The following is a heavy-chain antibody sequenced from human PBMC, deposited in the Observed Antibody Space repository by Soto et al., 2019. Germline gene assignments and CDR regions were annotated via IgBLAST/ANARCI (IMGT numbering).Heavy chain of an antibody. V-gene: IGHV3-30-3*01. Sequence: SLRLSCAASGFTFSSYAMHWVRQAPGKGLEWVAVISYDGSNKYYADSVKGRFTISRDNSKNTLYLQMNSLRAEDTAVYYCARVPSYDILTGYFDYWGQGTLVTVSS. CDR2: ISYDGSNK. J-gene: IGHJ4*02. CDR1: GFTFSSYA. CDR3: ARVPSYDILTGYFDY. D-gene: IGHD3-9*01.